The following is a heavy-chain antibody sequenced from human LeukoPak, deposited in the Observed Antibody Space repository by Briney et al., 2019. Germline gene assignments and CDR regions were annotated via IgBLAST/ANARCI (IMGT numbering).Heavy chain of an antibody. J-gene: IGHJ3*02. CDR3: AKDQETFDAFDI. CDR1: GFTFSSYG. CDR2: ISGSGGST. V-gene: IGHV3-23*01. Sequence: GGTLRLSCAASGFTFSSYGMSWVRQAPGKGLEWVSAISGSGGSTYYADSVKGRFTISRDNSKNTLYLQMNSLRAEDTAVYYCAKDQETFDAFDIWGQGTMVTVSS. D-gene: IGHD3-16*01.